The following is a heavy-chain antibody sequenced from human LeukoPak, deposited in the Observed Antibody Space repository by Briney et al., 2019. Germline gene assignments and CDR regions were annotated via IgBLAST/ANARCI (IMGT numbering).Heavy chain of an antibody. D-gene: IGHD2-15*01. CDR3: ATSYCSGGSCPNWFDP. J-gene: IGHJ5*02. V-gene: IGHV4-34*01. Sequence: SETLSLTCAVSGGSFSGYYWSWIRQPPGKGLEWIGEINHSGSTNYNPSLKSRVTISVDTSKNQFSLKLSSVTAADTAVYYCATSYCSGGSCPNWFDPWGQGTLVTVSS. CDR1: GGSFSGYY. CDR2: INHSGST.